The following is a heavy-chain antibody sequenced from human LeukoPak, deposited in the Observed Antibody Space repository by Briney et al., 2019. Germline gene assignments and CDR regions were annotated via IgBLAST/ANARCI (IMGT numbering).Heavy chain of an antibody. CDR1: RGSISSSSYY. D-gene: IGHD2-21*01. CDR2: MYDSGST. V-gene: IGHV4-39*07. CDR3: ARHIPVSMVDP. Sequence: SETLSLTCTVSRGSISSSSYYWGWIRQPPGKGLEWIGSMYDSGSTYYNPTLESRVTISLDTSKNQFSLKLSSVTAADTAVYYCARHIPVSMVDPWGQGTLVTVSS. J-gene: IGHJ5*02.